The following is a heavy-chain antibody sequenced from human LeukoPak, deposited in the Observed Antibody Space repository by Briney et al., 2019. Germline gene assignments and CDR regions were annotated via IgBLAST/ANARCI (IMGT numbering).Heavy chain of an antibody. J-gene: IGHJ5*02. Sequence: PSETLSLTCAVYGGSFSGYYWSWIRQPPGKGLEWIGEINHSGSTNYNPSLKSRVTISVDTSKNQFSLKLSSVTAADTAVYYCARGSGYSSGWYSTWFDPWGQGTLVTVSS. CDR1: GGSFSGYY. CDR3: ARGSGYSSGWYSTWFDP. D-gene: IGHD6-19*01. CDR2: INHSGST. V-gene: IGHV4-34*01.